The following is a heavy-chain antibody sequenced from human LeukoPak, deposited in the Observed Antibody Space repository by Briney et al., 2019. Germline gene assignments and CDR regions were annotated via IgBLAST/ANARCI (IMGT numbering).Heavy chain of an antibody. Sequence: GGSLRLSCAASGLTFDSYGMHWVRQAPGKGLEWVAFIRSDGNNKYYADSVKGRFTISRDNSKNTLYLQMNSLRAEDTAVYYCAKTLNMVRGVTTDYWGQGTLVSVSS. V-gene: IGHV3-30*02. CDR1: GLTFDSYG. CDR2: IRSDGNNK. D-gene: IGHD3-10*01. CDR3: AKTLNMVRGVTTDY. J-gene: IGHJ4*02.